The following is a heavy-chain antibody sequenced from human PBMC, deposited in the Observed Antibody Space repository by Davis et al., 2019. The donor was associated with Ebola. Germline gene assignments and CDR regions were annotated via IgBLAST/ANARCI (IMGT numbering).Heavy chain of an antibody. Sequence: GESLKISCAASGFTVSSNHMSWVRQAPGKGLEWVSVISTGDTTYYADSMKGRFTISRDNSKNTLYLQMDSLSAEDAAVYYCARGWRAIPVFDNWGQGTQVTVSS. J-gene: IGHJ4*02. V-gene: IGHV3-53*01. CDR1: GFTVSSNH. CDR2: ISTGDTT. D-gene: IGHD1-1*01. CDR3: ARGWRAIPVFDN.